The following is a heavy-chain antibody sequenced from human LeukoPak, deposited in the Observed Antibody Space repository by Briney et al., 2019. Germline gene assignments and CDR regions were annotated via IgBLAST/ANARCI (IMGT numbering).Heavy chain of an antibody. Sequence: VASVKVSCKASGYTFTGYYMHWVRQAPGQGLEWMGWINPNSGGTNYAQKFQGRVTMTRDTSISTAYMELSRLRSDDTAVYYCASAKGYSHNNWFDPWGQGTLVTVSS. D-gene: IGHD5-18*01. CDR1: GYTFTGYY. V-gene: IGHV1-2*02. J-gene: IGHJ5*02. CDR2: INPNSGGT. CDR3: ASAKGYSHNNWFDP.